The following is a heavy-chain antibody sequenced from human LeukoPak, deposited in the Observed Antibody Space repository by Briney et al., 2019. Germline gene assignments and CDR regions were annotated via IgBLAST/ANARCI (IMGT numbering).Heavy chain of an antibody. Sequence: GGSLRLSCAASGFTVDSNYLSWVRQAPGKGLEWVSTIYTGGNTYYAASVKGRFTISRDNSKNTLYLQMNSLRAEDTAVYYCAKDRRISHCCFPLDYWGQGTLVTVSS. CDR2: IYTGGNT. J-gene: IGHJ4*02. CDR1: GFTVDSNY. CDR3: AKDRRISHCCFPLDY. V-gene: IGHV3-53*01. D-gene: IGHD3-3*02.